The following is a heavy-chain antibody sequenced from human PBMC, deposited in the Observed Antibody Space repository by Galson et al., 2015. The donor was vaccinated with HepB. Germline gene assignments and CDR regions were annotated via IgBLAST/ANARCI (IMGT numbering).Heavy chain of an antibody. V-gene: IGHV1-18*01. CDR2: ISAYNGNT. CDR3: ARGLYYRDSSGYYYGDYLDY. Sequence: SVKVSCKASGYTFTKYGISWVRQAPGQGLEWMGWISAYNGNTNYAQKLQGRVTVTTDASTSTVYMELRSLGSDDTAVYYCARGLYYRDSSGYYYGDYLDYWGQGTLVTVSS. J-gene: IGHJ4*02. D-gene: IGHD3-22*01. CDR1: GYTFTKYG.